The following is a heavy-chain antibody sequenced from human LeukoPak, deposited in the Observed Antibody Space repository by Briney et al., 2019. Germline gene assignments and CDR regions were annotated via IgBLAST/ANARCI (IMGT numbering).Heavy chain of an antibody. V-gene: IGHV3-64*02. J-gene: IGHJ2*01. CDR1: GFTFSSYS. CDR3: AREGGGSGLWYYDL. D-gene: IGHD1-26*01. CDR2: IGGGGVTT. Sequence: AGVSLRLSCAASGFTFSSYSMHWVRQAPGKGPEFVSVIGGGGVTTFYADSVKDRFTISRDNSKNTLYLEMGSLRAEDMAVYYCAREGGGSGLWYYDLWGRGTLVTVSS.